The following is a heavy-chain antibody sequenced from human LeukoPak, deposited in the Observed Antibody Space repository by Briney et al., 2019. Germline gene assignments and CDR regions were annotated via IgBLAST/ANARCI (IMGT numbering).Heavy chain of an antibody. CDR1: GFIFDDYG. CDR2: INWSGGST. V-gene: IGHV3-20*04. CDR3: ARDSSGFPE. J-gene: IGHJ4*02. D-gene: IGHD3-22*01. Sequence: GGSLRLSCAASGFIFDDYGMSWVRQAPGKGLEWVSGINWSGGSTFYADSVKGRFTISRDNAKNSVYLQMNSLRAEDTALYYCARDSSGFPEWGQGTLVTVSS.